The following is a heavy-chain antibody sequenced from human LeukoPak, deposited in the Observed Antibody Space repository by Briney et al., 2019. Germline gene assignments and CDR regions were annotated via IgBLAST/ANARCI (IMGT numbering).Heavy chain of an antibody. CDR3: AKDVRGGCTGGSCYY. D-gene: IGHD2-15*01. CDR1: GFIFSSYA. V-gene: IGHV3-23*01. J-gene: IGHJ4*02. Sequence: PGGSLRLSCAASGFIFSSYAMSWVRQAPGKGLEWVSDISGSGDSTFYADSVKDRFTISRDNSKSTVYLQMNSLRVEDTAVYYCAKDVRGGCTGGSCYYWGQGTLVTVSS. CDR2: ISGSGDST.